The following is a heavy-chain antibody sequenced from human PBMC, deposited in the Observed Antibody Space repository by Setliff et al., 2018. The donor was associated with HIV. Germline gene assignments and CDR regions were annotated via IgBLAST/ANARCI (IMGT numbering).Heavy chain of an antibody. D-gene: IGHD1-26*01. CDR1: GYTFSDYS. J-gene: IGHJ6*03. V-gene: IGHV1-2*02. Sequence: ASVKVSCKASGYTFSDYSMHWVRQAPGQGLEWMGWINSHNGGASYAQRFQGRVTMTRDTSISTAYMELSRLRSDDTAVYYCARGSGSYSLRSMDVWGKGTTVTVSS. CDR3: ARGSGSYSLRSMDV. CDR2: INSHNGGA.